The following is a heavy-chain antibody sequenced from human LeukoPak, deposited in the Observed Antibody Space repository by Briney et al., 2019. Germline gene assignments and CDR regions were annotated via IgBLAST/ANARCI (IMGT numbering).Heavy chain of an antibody. CDR2: ISGSGGST. CDR3: AKDPQYYYGSGSSKDPFDY. D-gene: IGHD3-10*01. J-gene: IGHJ4*02. CDR1: GFTFSSYA. Sequence: GGSLXLSCAASGFTFSSYAMSWVRQAPGKGLEWVSAISGSGGSTYYADSVKGRFTISRDNSKNTLYLQMNSLRAEDTAVYYCAKDPQYYYGSGSSKDPFDYWGQGTLVTVSS. V-gene: IGHV3-23*01.